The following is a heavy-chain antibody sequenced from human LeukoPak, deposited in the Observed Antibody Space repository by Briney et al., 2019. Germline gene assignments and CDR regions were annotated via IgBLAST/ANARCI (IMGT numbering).Heavy chain of an antibody. D-gene: IGHD2-2*02. CDR2: FIPILGIA. V-gene: IGHV1-69*04. CDR1: GGSFSRNA. CDR3: ARIQAVGVPVAIDAYYSYGMDV. J-gene: IGHJ6*02. Sequence: ASVKVSCKASGGSFSRNAISWVRQAPGRGLEWMGRFIPILGIATYAQKFQGRVTITADRSTSTAYMELSSLRSEDTAVYYCARIQAVGVPVAIDAYYSYGMDVWGQGTAVTVSS.